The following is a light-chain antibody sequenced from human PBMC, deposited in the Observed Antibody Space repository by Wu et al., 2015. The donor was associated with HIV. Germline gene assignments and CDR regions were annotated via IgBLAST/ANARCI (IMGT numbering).Light chain of an antibody. Sequence: DIQMTQSPSSLSASVGDRVTITCRASQSIYNYLNWYQQKPGKAPNLLIYAASTLQSGVPSRFSGSGSETDFTLSISSPQPEDFATYYCQQSHTTPYSFGQGTKLEIK. V-gene: IGKV1-39*01. CDR3: QQSHTTPYS. CDR1: QSIYNY. J-gene: IGKJ2*03. CDR2: AAS.